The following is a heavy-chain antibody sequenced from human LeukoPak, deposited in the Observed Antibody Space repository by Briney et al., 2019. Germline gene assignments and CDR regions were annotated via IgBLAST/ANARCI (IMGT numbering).Heavy chain of an antibody. Sequence: PSETLSLTCTVSGGSISSYYWSWIRQPAGKGLEWIGRIYTSGSTNYNASLKSRVSMSVDTSKNQFSLKLSSVTAADTALFYCARENSGSYREFDYWGQGTLVTVSS. V-gene: IGHV4-4*07. J-gene: IGHJ4*02. CDR3: ARENSGSYREFDY. D-gene: IGHD1-26*01. CDR2: IYTSGST. CDR1: GGSISSYY.